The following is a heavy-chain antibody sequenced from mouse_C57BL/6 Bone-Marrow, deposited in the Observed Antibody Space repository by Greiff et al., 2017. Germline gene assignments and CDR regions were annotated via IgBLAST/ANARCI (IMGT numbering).Heavy chain of an antibody. Sequence: EVKLVESGGGLVQPGESLKLSCESTEYEFPSHDMSWVRKTPEKRLELVAAINSDGGSTYYPDTLERRFIISRDNTKHTLYLQVSSLRSEDTAFYYCVRQLRLRFAYWGQGTLVTVSA. D-gene: IGHD3-2*02. V-gene: IGHV5-2*03. CDR3: VRQLRLRFAY. CDR1: EYEFPSHD. J-gene: IGHJ3*01. CDR2: INSDGGST.